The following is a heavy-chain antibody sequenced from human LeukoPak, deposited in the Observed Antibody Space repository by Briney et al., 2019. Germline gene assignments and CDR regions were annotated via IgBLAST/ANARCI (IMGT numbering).Heavy chain of an antibody. D-gene: IGHD3-10*01. V-gene: IGHV4-59*01. Sequence: SETLSLTCTVSGGSISSYYWSWIRQPPGKGLEWIGYIYYSGSTNYNPSLKSRVTISVDTSKDQFSLKLSSVTAADTAVYYCARGPLGGEGFDIWGQGTMVSVSS. J-gene: IGHJ3*02. CDR2: IYYSGST. CDR1: GGSISSYY. CDR3: ARGPLGGEGFDI.